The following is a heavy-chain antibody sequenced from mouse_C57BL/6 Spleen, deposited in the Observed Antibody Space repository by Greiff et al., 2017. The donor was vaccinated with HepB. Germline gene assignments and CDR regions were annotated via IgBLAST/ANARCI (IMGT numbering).Heavy chain of an antibody. J-gene: IGHJ4*01. CDR1: GFTFSDYG. CDR3: ASYSNDADYYAMDY. V-gene: IGHV5-17*01. Sequence: EVHLVESGGGLVKPGGSLKLSCAASGFTFSDYGMHWVRQAPEKGLEWVAYISSGSSTIYYADTVQGRFTISRDNAKNTLFLQMTSLRSEDTAMYYGASYSNDADYYAMDYWGQGTSVTVSS. CDR2: ISSGSSTI. D-gene: IGHD2-12*01.